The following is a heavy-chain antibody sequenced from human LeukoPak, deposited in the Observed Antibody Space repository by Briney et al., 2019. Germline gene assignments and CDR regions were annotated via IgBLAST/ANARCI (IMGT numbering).Heavy chain of an antibody. J-gene: IGHJ4*02. V-gene: IGHV1-46*01. D-gene: IGHD6-19*01. Sequence: GAAVKVSCKTSGYSFVSYYMHWVRQAPGQGLEWMGIINPSSGATTSAPRFQGRVTMTRDTSTRTLYMEMSTLRSDDTAVYYCARAKEWLAQYELWGQGTLVTVSS. CDR2: INPSSGAT. CDR1: GYSFVSYY. CDR3: ARAKEWLAQYEL.